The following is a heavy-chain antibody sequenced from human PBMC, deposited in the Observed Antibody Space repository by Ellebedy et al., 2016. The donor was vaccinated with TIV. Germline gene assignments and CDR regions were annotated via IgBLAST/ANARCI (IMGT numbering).Heavy chain of an antibody. Sequence: MPSETLSLTCTVSGGSLSGYYWSWLRQSPGRGLEWIGYIYYSGIADYNPSLRGRVTISLDMTKKQFSLKMNSVVAEDTAVYFCARVAHLRGYLRDFDSWGQGTLVTVSA. CDR3: ARVAHLRGYLRDFDS. CDR1: GGSLSGYY. J-gene: IGHJ4*02. D-gene: IGHD5-12*01. CDR2: IYYSGIA. V-gene: IGHV4-59*01.